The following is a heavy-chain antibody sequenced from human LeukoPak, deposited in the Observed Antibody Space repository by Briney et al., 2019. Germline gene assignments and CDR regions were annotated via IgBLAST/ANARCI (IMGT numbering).Heavy chain of an antibody. V-gene: IGHV3-7*01. CDR3: ARERGADYYDSSGYPDY. Sequence: QPGGSLRLSCAASGFTFSSYWMSWVRQAPGKGLEWVVNIKQDGSEKYYVDSVKGRFTISRDNAKNSLYLQMNSLRAEDTAVYYCARERGADYYDSSGYPDYWGQGTLVTVSS. CDR2: IKQDGSEK. CDR1: GFTFSSYW. D-gene: IGHD3-22*01. J-gene: IGHJ4*02.